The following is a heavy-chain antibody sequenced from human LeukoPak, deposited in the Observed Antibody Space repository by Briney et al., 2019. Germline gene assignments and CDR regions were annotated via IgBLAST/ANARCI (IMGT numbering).Heavy chain of an antibody. CDR1: GFPFNNYW. D-gene: IGHD5-12*01. CDR2: IKQDGSEK. J-gene: IGHJ4*02. V-gene: IGHV3-7*01. Sequence: GGSLRLSCAASGFPFNNYWMTWVRQAPGKGLEWVANIKQDGSEKYYVDSVKGRFTISRDNAKNSLYLQMNSLRAEDTAVYYCARAGNSGYDFGYFDYWGQGTLVTVSS. CDR3: ARAGNSGYDFGYFDY.